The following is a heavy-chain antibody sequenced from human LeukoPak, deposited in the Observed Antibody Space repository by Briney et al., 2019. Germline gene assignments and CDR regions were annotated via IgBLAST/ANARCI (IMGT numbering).Heavy chain of an antibody. CDR1: GGSFSGYY. CDR2: INNSGST. D-gene: IGHD3-3*01. V-gene: IGHV4-34*01. CDR3: ARDSPVTIFGVVIHLGSSQIDY. J-gene: IGHJ4*02. Sequence: PSETLSLTCAVYGGSFSGYYWNWIRQPPGKGLKWIGEINNSGSTNYNPSLKSRVTISRDTSKNQFSLKLSSATAADTAVYYCARDSPVTIFGVVIHLGSSQIDYWGQGTLVTVSS.